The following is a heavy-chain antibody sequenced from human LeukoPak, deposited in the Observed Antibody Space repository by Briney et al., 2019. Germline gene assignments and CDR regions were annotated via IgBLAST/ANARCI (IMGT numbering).Heavy chain of an antibody. V-gene: IGHV3-7*05. D-gene: IGHD1-14*01. Sequence: GGSLRLSCAASGFTFSNNALSWVRQAPGKGLEWVANIKQDGIEKYCMDSVKGRFTISRDNAKNSLYLQMNSLRAEDTAVYYCARGYNGANWFDPWGQGTLVTVSS. CDR3: ARGYNGANWFDP. CDR1: GFTFSNNA. CDR2: IKQDGIEK. J-gene: IGHJ5*02.